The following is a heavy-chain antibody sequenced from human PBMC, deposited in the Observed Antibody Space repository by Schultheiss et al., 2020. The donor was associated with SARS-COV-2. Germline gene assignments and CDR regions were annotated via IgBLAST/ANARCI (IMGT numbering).Heavy chain of an antibody. J-gene: IGHJ6*02. D-gene: IGHD3-16*01. V-gene: IGHV4-31*03. Sequence: SETLSLTCTVSGGSISSGGYYWSWIRQHPGKGLEWIGYIYYSGSTNYNPSLKSRVTISVDTSKNQFSLKLSSVTAADTAVYYCVRGGPIGDRGMDVWGQGTTVTVSS. CDR2: IYYSGST. CDR1: GGSISSGGYY. CDR3: VRGGPIGDRGMDV.